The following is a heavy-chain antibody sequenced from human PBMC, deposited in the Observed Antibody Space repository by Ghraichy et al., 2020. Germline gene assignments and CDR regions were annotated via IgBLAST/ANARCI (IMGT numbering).Heavy chain of an antibody. D-gene: IGHD6-13*01. CDR1: GCSISTSSYY. J-gene: IGHJ4*02. CDR2: IDYSGST. Sequence: GSLRLSCTVSGCSISTSSYYWGCIRPPPGKGRGWIGSIDYSGSTYYNPSLNSLVTISVDTSKNQFPLKLSSGTAADTAVYCCARDPATGAAAGYWGQGTLVTVSS. CDR3: ARDPATGAAAGY. V-gene: IGHV4-39*06.